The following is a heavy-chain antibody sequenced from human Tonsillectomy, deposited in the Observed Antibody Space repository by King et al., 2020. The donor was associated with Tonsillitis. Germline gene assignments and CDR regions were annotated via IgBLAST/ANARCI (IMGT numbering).Heavy chain of an antibody. CDR3: ARRVAVAGGGYFDY. V-gene: IGHV3-21*01. J-gene: IGHJ4*02. CDR1: GFIFSTYS. Sequence: VQLVESGGGPVKPGGSLRLSCAASGFIFSTYSLSWVRQAPGKGLEWVSSISSGGEHMYYADSLKGRFTISRDSAKNSLYLQINSLRAEDTAVYYCARRVAVAGGGYFDYWGQGTPVTVSS. D-gene: IGHD6-19*01. CDR2: ISSGGEHM.